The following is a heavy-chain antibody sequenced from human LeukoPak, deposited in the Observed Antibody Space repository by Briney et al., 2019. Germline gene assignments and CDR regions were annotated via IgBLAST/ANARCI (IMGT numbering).Heavy chain of an antibody. D-gene: IGHD5-12*01. Sequence: SETLSLTCTVSGGSISSYYWSWIRQPPGKGLEWIGYLYFGGSTNYSPSLKSRVTISPATSKNQFSLKLNSVTAADTAVYYCARAGGSWSFDYLGQGTLVTVSS. CDR2: LYFGGST. CDR3: ARAGGSWSFDY. CDR1: GGSISSYY. V-gene: IGHV4-59*01. J-gene: IGHJ4*02.